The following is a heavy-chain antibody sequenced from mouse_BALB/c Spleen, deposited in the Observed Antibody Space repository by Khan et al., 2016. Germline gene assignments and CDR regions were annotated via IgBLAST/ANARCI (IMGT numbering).Heavy chain of an antibody. Sequence: QVQLQQSGAGLVKPGASVKLSCKASGYTFNEYIIHWVKQRSGLGLEWIGWFYPLSGGIKYDEKFKDKATLTADKSSSTVYLELSRLTSEDSAIYFCARQDSNPHYGMDYWGQGTSVTVSS. CDR3: ARQDSNPHYGMDY. J-gene: IGHJ4*01. V-gene: IGHV1-62-2*01. CDR2: FYPLSGGI. D-gene: IGHD2-5*01. CDR1: GYTFNEYI.